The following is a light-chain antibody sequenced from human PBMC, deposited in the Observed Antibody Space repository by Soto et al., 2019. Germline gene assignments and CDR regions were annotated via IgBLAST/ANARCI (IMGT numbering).Light chain of an antibody. CDR3: QQSSYF. J-gene: IGKJ3*01. V-gene: IGKV3-11*01. CDR1: QSVSSY. CDR2: DAS. Sequence: EIVLTQSPATLSLSPGERATLSCRASQSVSSYLDWYQQKPGQAPRLLIYDASSRATGIPARFSGSGSGTDYTLTISSPELQDVAVYYCQQSSYFFGPATKVYSK.